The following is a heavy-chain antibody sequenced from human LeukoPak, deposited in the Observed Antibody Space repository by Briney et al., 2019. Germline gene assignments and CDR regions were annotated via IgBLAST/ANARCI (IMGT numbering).Heavy chain of an antibody. CDR2: IYYSGST. D-gene: IGHD5-12*01. CDR1: GGSISSSSYY. Sequence: SETLSLTCTVSGGSISSSSYYWGWIRQPPGKRLEWIGSIYYSGSTYYNPSLKSRVTISVDTSKNQFPLKLSSVTAADTAVYYCATTKRGYSGYEYPWGQGTLVTVSS. V-gene: IGHV4-39*01. CDR3: ATTKRGYSGYEYP. J-gene: IGHJ5*02.